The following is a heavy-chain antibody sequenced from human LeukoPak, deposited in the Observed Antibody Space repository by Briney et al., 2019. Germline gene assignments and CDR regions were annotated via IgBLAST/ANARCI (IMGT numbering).Heavy chain of an antibody. J-gene: IGHJ4*02. V-gene: IGHV1-18*01. Sequence: ASVKVSCKASGYTSTNYGISWVRQAPGQGLEWMGWISAYNGNTNYAQKLQGRVTMTADTSTSTAYMELRSLRSGDTAVYYCATFVGLVGATTRDYWGQGTLVTVSS. CDR2: ISAYNGNT. D-gene: IGHD1-26*01. CDR1: GYTSTNYG. CDR3: ATFVGLVGATTRDY.